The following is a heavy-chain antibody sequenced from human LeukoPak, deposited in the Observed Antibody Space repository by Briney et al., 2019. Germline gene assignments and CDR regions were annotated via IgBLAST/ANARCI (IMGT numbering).Heavy chain of an antibody. J-gene: IGHJ4*02. D-gene: IGHD1-26*01. CDR3: ARDSSSGGYSGSYPNFDY. Sequence: ASVKVSCKASGYTFTGYYMHWVRQAPGQGLEWMGWINPNSGGTNYAQKFQGRVTMTRDTSISTAYMELSRLRSDDTAVYYCARDSSSGGYSGSYPNFDYWGQGTLVTVSS. CDR2: INPNSGGT. CDR1: GYTFTGYY. V-gene: IGHV1-2*02.